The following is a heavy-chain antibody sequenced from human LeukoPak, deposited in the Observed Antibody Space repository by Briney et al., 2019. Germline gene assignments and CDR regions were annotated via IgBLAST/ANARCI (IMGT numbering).Heavy chain of an antibody. D-gene: IGHD2-15*01. CDR1: GGSISSSSYY. Sequence: SETLSLTCTVSGGSISSSSYYWGWIRQPPGKGLEWIGSIYHSGSTYYNPSLKSRVAILVDTSKNQFSLKLSSVTAADTAVYYCARGPSSGYCSGGSCLGFDPWGQGTLVTVSS. CDR2: IYHSGST. J-gene: IGHJ5*02. CDR3: ARGPSSGYCSGGSCLGFDP. V-gene: IGHV4-39*07.